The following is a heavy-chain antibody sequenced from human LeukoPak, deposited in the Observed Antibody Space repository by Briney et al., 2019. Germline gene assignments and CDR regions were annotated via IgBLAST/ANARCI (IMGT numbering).Heavy chain of an antibody. D-gene: IGHD3-22*01. CDR2: ISGSGGTT. V-gene: IGHV3-23*01. Sequence: GGSPRLSCAASGFAFSSYGMSWVRQAPGKGLEWVSGISGSGGTTHYADSVKGRFTTSRDNSKNTLLLQMNSLRAEDTAGFYCAKATSIGYSYFDYWGQGTLVTVSS. CDR1: GFAFSSYG. CDR3: AKATSIGYSYFDY. J-gene: IGHJ4*02.